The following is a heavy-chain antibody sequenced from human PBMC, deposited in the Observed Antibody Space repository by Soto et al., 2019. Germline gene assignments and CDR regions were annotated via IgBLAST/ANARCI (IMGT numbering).Heavy chain of an antibody. J-gene: IGHJ5*02. Sequence: QVQLQESGPGLVKPSETLSLTCTVSGGSISSYYWSWIRQPPGKGLEWIGYIYYSGSTNYNPSLKSRVTISVDTSKNQFSLKLSSVTAAATAVYYCARRYCSSTSCYNWFDPWGQGTLVTVSS. V-gene: IGHV4-59*08. CDR2: IYYSGST. CDR3: ARRYCSSTSCYNWFDP. CDR1: GGSISSYY. D-gene: IGHD2-2*01.